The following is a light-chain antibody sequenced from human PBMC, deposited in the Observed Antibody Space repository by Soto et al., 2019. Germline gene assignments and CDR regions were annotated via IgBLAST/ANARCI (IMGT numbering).Light chain of an antibody. V-gene: IGKV3-11*01. J-gene: IGKJ4*01. Sequence: IVLRQSPATQSLSPGERATLSCRAGQSVSSYLACDQQKPGQAPRLLIYDASSRASGIPARFSGSGSGTDFTLTISSLEPEDFAVYYCQQRINWPLTFAGGTKVDIK. CDR1: QSVSSY. CDR2: DAS. CDR3: QQRINWPLT.